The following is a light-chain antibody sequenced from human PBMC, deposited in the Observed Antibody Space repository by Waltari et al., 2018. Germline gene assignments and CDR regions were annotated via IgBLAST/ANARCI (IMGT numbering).Light chain of an antibody. CDR2: DVI. CDR1: SSDIGGYTF. J-gene: IGLJ3*02. Sequence: HSALTHPASVSGSPGQSITISCTGSSSDIGGYTFVSWYQQHPGKAPKLMIYDVINRPSGISYRFSGSKSGNTASLTISGLLADDEAHYYCTSYTSRGALLFGGGTEVTVL. V-gene: IGLV2-14*03. CDR3: TSYTSRGALL.